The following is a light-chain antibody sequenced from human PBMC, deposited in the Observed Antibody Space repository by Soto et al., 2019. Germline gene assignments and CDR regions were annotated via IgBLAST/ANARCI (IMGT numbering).Light chain of an antibody. V-gene: IGKV3-20*01. CDR1: QSVSSSY. CDR2: GAS. Sequence: EIGLTQAPGTLSLSPGETATLPCRASQSVSSSYLAWYQQKPGQAPRLLIYGASSRATGIPDRFSGSGSGTDFTLTISRLEPEDFAVYYCQQYGSSPRTFGQGTKVDMK. CDR3: QQYGSSPRT. J-gene: IGKJ1*01.